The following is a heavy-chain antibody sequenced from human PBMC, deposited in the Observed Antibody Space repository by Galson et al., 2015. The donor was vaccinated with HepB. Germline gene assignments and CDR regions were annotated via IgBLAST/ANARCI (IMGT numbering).Heavy chain of an antibody. CDR3: ARGRSGRLTNWFDP. CDR2: INPNSGGT. V-gene: IGHV1-2*02. Sequence: SVKVSCKASGYTFTGYYMHWVRQAPGQGLEWMGWINPNSGGTSYAQKFQGRVTMTRDTSISTAYMELSSLRSEDTAVYYCARGRSGRLTNWFDPWGQGTLVTVSS. D-gene: IGHD3-16*01. J-gene: IGHJ5*02. CDR1: GYTFTGYY.